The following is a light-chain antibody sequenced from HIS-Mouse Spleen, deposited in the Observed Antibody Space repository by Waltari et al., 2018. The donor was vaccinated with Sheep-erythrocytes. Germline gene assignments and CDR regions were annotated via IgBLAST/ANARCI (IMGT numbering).Light chain of an antibody. Sequence: DIVMTQSPDSLAVSLGERATIHCKSSQSVLYSSNNKNYLAWYQQKPGQPPKLLIYWASTRESGVPDRFSGSGSGTDFTLTIGSLQAEDVAVYYCQQYYSTLLTFGGGTKVEIK. CDR3: QQYYSTLLT. CDR2: WAS. CDR1: QSVLYSSNNKNY. V-gene: IGKV4-1*01. J-gene: IGKJ4*01.